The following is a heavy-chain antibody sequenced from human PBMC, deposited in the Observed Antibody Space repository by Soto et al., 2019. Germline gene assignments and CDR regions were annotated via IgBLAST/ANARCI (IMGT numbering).Heavy chain of an antibody. J-gene: IGHJ3*02. Sequence: PVASLEISCKGSGYSFTSYWIGWVRQMPGKGLEWMGIIYPGDSETTYSPSFQGQVTISADKSINTAYLQWSSLKASDTAMYYCARHSSGAAFDIWGQGTLVTVSS. CDR1: GYSFTSYW. CDR3: ARHSSGAAFDI. V-gene: IGHV5-51*01. CDR2: IYPGDSET. D-gene: IGHD3-22*01.